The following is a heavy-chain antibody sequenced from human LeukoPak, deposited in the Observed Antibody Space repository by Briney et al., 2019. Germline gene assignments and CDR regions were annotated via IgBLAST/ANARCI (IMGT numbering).Heavy chain of an antibody. D-gene: IGHD2-15*01. CDR2: IYNDGST. V-gene: IGHV4-59*01. J-gene: IGHJ6*02. CDR3: AIVAGTEAYDMDV. CDR1: GGSISSYC. Sequence: SETLSLTCAAPGGSISSYCWSWIRQPPGKGLEWIGHIYNDGSTNYNPSLMNRLTITVDKTKNQFSLKLNSVTAADTAVYYCAIVAGTEAYDMDVWGQGTTVTVSS.